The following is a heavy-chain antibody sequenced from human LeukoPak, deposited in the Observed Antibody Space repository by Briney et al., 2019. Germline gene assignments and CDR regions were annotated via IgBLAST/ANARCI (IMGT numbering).Heavy chain of an antibody. CDR1: GGSISSYY. CDR2: IYNSGST. V-gene: IGHV4-4*09. CDR3: ARLRGATMDFDS. J-gene: IGHJ4*02. Sequence: SETLSLTCTVSGGSISSYYWSWIRQPPGKGREWIAYIYNSGSTIYNPPLKSRVTISVDTSNNQFSLKLSSVTAADTAVYYCARLRGATMDFDSWGQGTLVTVSS. D-gene: IGHD1-26*01.